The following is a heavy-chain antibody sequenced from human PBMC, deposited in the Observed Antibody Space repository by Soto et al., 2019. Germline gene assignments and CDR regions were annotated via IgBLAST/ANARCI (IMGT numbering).Heavy chain of an antibody. J-gene: IGHJ3*02. D-gene: IGHD2-8*01. CDR1: GFTFSSYG. V-gene: IGHV3-33*01. CDR3: ARGIMVYAIIPLHDAFDI. CDR2: IWYDGSNK. Sequence: GGSLRLSCAASGFTFSSYGMHWVRQAPGKGLEWVAVIWYDGSNKYYADSVKGRFTISRDNSKNTLYLQMNSLRAEDTAVYYCARGIMVYAIIPLHDAFDIWGQGTMVTVSS.